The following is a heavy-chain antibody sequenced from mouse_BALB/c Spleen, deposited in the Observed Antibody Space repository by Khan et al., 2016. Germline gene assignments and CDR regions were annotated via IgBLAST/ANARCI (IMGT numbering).Heavy chain of an antibody. D-gene: IGHD1-1*02. CDR2: IRNKANGYTT. Sequence: EVELVESGGGLVQPGGSLRLSCATSGFTFTDYYMSWVRQPPGKALEWLGFIRNKANGYTTEYSASVKGRFTISRDNSQSILYLQMNTLRAEDSATDYCAEGGYGAMDDWGQGTSVTVSS. CDR1: GFTFTDYY. CDR3: AEGGYGAMDD. J-gene: IGHJ4*01. V-gene: IGHV7-3*02.